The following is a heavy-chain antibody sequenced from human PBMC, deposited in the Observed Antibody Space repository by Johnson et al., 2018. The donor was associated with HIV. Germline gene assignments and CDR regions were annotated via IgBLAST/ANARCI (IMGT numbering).Heavy chain of an antibody. J-gene: IGHJ3*02. D-gene: IGHD4-17*01. Sequence: VQLVESGGGLVQPGGSLRLSCAASGFSFRSYWMTWVRQAPGKGLEWVANIKDDGSEKYYVDSVKGRFTISRDNAKNSLYLQMNSLRAEDTAVYYCARPGGDYSAFDIWGQGTMVTVSS. CDR3: ARPGGDYSAFDI. CDR1: GFSFRSYW. CDR2: IKDDGSEK. V-gene: IGHV3-7*02.